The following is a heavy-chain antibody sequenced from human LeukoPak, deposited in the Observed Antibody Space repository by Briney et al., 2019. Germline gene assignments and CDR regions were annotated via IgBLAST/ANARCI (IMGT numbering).Heavy chain of an antibody. Sequence: TGRSLRLSCAASGFTFSNYAMHWVRQAPGKGLEWMSVISYDGRNKYFADSVKGRFTLSRDNSKNTLYLQMNNLRAEDTAVYYCARGQRAHVEWSYYMDVWGKGTTVTVSS. CDR3: ARGQRAHVEWSYYMDV. CDR1: GFTFSNYA. J-gene: IGHJ6*03. D-gene: IGHD3-3*01. V-gene: IGHV3-30*04. CDR2: ISYDGRNK.